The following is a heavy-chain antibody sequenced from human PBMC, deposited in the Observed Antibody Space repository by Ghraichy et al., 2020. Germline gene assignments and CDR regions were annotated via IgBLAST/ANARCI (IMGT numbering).Heavy chain of an antibody. D-gene: IGHD5-18*01. J-gene: IGHJ6*02. V-gene: IGHV3-64*05. CDR2: ISRNGGGT. CDR3: VKDVGSGYAYGPNYGMDV. Sequence: GGSLRLSCATSGFTFSSYAMYWVRQAPGKGLEYVSAISRNGGGTYYAASVKGRFTISRDNSKNTLYVQMSSLRAEDTAIYYCVKDVGSGYAYGPNYGMDVWGQGTTVTVSS. CDR1: GFTFSSYA.